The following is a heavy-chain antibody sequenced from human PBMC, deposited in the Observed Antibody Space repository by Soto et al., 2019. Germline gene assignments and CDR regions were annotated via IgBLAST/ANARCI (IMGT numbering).Heavy chain of an antibody. CDR3: ARSDYYCTGGSCPFDY. V-gene: IGHV5-51*01. CDR2: IYPGDSDT. J-gene: IGHJ4*02. Sequence: GESLKISCKGSGYSFTSYWIGWVRQMPGKGLEWMGIIYPGDSDTRYSPSFQGQVTISADKSISTPYLQWSSLKASDTAMYYCARSDYYCTGGSCPFDYWGQGTLVTVSS. CDR1: GYSFTSYW. D-gene: IGHD2-15*01.